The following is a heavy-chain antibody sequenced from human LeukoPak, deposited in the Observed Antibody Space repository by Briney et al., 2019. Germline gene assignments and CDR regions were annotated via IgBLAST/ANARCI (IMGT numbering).Heavy chain of an antibody. CDR3: ARQRLGGAFDI. Sequence: KPSETLSLTCTDSGGSISSSSYYWGWIRQPPGKGLEWIGSIYYSGSTYYNPSLKSRVTISVDTSKNQFSLKLSSVTAADTAVYYCARQRLGGAFDIWGQGTMVTVSS. J-gene: IGHJ3*02. CDR2: IYYSGST. V-gene: IGHV4-39*01. CDR1: GGSISSSSYY. D-gene: IGHD3-16*01.